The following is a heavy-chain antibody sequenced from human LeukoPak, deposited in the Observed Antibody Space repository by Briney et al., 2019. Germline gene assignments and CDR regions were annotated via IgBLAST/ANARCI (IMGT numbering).Heavy chain of an antibody. Sequence: GGSLRLSCAASGFTFSSYEMNWVRQAPGKGLEWVSYISSSGSTIYYADSVKGRFTISRDNAKNSLYLQMNSLRAEDTAVYYCARDTPVAGPNWFDPWGQGTLVTVSS. CDR1: GFTFSSYE. CDR2: ISSSGSTI. CDR3: ARDTPVAGPNWFDP. D-gene: IGHD6-19*01. V-gene: IGHV3-48*03. J-gene: IGHJ5*02.